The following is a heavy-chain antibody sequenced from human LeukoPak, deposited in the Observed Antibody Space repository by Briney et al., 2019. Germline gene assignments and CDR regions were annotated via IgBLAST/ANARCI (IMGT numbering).Heavy chain of an antibody. Sequence: ASVKVSCKASGYTFTSYDINWVRQATRQGLEWMGWMNPNSGNTGYAQKFQGRVTMTRNTSISTAYMELSSLTSEATAVYYCASYCSGGSCYSVAFDPCGQGTLVSVSS. V-gene: IGHV1-8*01. CDR3: ASYCSGGSCYSVAFDP. D-gene: IGHD2-15*01. CDR1: GYTFTSYD. J-gene: IGHJ5*02. CDR2: MNPNSGNT.